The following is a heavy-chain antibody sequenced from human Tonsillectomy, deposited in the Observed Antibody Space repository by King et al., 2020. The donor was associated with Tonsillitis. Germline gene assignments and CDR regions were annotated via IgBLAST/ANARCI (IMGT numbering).Heavy chain of an antibody. CDR1: GYTFTSYY. J-gene: IGHJ4*02. CDR2: INPSGGST. Sequence: QLVQSGAEVKKPGASVKVSCKASGYTFTSYYMHWVRQAPGQGLEWMGIINPSGGSTSYAQKFQGRVTMTRDTSTSTVYMEMSSLRSEDTAVYYCARVTNGIYDSSGFYPYWGQGPLVTVSS. CDR3: ARVTNGIYDSSGFYPY. D-gene: IGHD3-22*01. V-gene: IGHV1-46*01.